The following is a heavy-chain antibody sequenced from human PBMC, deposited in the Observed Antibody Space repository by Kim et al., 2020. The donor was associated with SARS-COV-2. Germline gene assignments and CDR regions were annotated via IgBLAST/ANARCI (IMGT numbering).Heavy chain of an antibody. Sequence: GGSLRLSCAASGFSFSNYALYWVRQAPGKGLEWVGLISYDGGNQDYADSVRGRFTISRDNSKNTLYLQMNSLTTGDTAVYYCARDARGVIGGMTKRVFAYGMDVWGQGTTVTVS. D-gene: IGHD2-21*01. CDR1: GFSFSNYA. V-gene: IGHV3-30-3*01. J-gene: IGHJ6*02. CDR2: ISYDGGNQ. CDR3: ARDARGVIGGMTKRVFAYGMDV.